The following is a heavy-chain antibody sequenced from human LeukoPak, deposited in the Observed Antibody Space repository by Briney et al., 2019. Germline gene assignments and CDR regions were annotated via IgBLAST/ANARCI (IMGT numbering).Heavy chain of an antibody. V-gene: IGHV4-39*07. J-gene: IGHJ6*03. D-gene: IGHD5-12*01. CDR1: GDSISSSSFY. Sequence: SETLSLTCTVSGDSISSSSFYCGWIRQPPGKGLEWIGSIYYSGSTNYNPSLKSRVTISVDTSKNQFSLKLSSVTAADTAVYYCARDLGSGYENYYYYYYYMDVWGKGTTVTISS. CDR2: IYYSGST. CDR3: ARDLGSGYENYYYYYYYMDV.